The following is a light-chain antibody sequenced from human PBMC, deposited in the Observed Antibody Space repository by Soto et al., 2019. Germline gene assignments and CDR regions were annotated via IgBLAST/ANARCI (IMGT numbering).Light chain of an antibody. Sequence: EIVLTQSPGTLSLSPGERATLSCRASQSFSSSYLAWYQQKPGQAPRLLIYGASTRATGIPATFSGSGSGTQFTLTISSLQSEDFAVYYCQQYNNWPAITFGQGTRLEIK. CDR2: GAS. CDR1: QSFSSSY. J-gene: IGKJ5*01. V-gene: IGKV3D-15*01. CDR3: QQYNNWPAIT.